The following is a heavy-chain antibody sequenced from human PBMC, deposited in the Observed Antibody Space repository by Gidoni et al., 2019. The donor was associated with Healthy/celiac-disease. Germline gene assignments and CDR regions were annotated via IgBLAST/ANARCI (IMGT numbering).Heavy chain of an antibody. Sequence: EVQLVESGGGLVQPGGSLRLSCAASGFTVRSNYMSWVRQGPGKGLEWVSVIYSGGSTYYADSVKGRFTISRDNSKNTLYLQMNRLRAEDTAVYYCARDSSSWAFDYWGQGTLVTVSS. CDR2: IYSGGST. CDR1: GFTVRSNY. D-gene: IGHD6-13*01. V-gene: IGHV3-66*02. J-gene: IGHJ4*02. CDR3: ARDSSSWAFDY.